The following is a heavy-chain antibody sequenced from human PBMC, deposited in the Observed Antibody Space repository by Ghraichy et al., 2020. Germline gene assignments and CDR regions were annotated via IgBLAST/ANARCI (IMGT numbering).Heavy chain of an antibody. CDR2: IKSKTDGGTI. J-gene: IGHJ4*02. CDR1: GFTFSNAW. Sequence: GSLNISCAASGFTFSNAWMSWVRQAPGKGLEWVGRIKSKTDGGTIEYTAPVKGRFSISRDDSKNTLYLQMNSLKIEDTAVYFCTTDRFGTYVPGGQGTLVTVSS. CDR3: TTDRFGTYVP. V-gene: IGHV3-15*01. D-gene: IGHD3-16*01.